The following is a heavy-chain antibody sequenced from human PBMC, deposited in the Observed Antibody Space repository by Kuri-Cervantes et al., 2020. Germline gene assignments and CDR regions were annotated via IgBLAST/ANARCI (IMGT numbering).Heavy chain of an antibody. Sequence: ASVKVSCKASGYTFTGYYIHWVRQAPGQGLEWMGWINPDSGGTNSAQKFQGRVTMTRDKSISTAYMELRRLRSDDTAVYYCASGLLVWTLPSPRMHRSTYYYNYWGHGTLVTVSS. V-gene: IGHV1-2*02. J-gene: IGHJ4*01. CDR3: ASGLLVWTLPSPRMHRSTYYYNY. CDR1: GYTFTGYY. CDR2: INPDSGGT. D-gene: IGHD3-22*01.